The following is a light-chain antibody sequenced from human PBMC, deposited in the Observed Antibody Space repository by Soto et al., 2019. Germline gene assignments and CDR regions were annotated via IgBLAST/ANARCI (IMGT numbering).Light chain of an antibody. V-gene: IGKV3-20*01. CDR1: QSVSSNH. CDR3: QNYDTSPYT. J-gene: IGKJ5*01. Sequence: EIVLTQSPGTLSLSPGERATLSCRASQSVSSNHLAWYQQKPGQAPRLLVYGASGRATDIPDRFSGRGSGTDFNLTINRLKPEDFAVYYCQNYDTSPYTFGQGTRLEIK. CDR2: GAS.